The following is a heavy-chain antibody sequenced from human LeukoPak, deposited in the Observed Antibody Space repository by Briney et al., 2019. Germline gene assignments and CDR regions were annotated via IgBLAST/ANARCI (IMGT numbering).Heavy chain of an antibody. D-gene: IGHD2-2*01. CDR2: ISYDGSNK. CDR1: GFTFSSYG. CDR3: AKPQLGVVVPAAMSSYFDY. Sequence: GGSLRLSCAASGFTFSSYGMHWVRQAPGKGPEWVAVISYDGSNKYYADSVKGRFTISRDNSKNTLYLQMNSLRAEDTAVYYCAKPQLGVVVPAAMSSYFDYWGQGTLITVSS. V-gene: IGHV3-30*18. J-gene: IGHJ4*02.